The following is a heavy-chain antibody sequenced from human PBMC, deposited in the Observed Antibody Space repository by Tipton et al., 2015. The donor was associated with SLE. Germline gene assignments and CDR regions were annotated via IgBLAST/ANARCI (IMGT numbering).Heavy chain of an antibody. CDR2: ISGSGGST. Sequence: GSLRLSCAASGFTFSSYGMSWVRQAPGKGLEWVSAISGSGGSTYYADSVKGRFTISRDNAKNTLYLQMNSLRAEDTAVYYCAVARGYSYVWGQGTLVTVSS. V-gene: IGHV3-23*01. J-gene: IGHJ4*02. CDR1: GFTFSSYG. CDR3: AVARGYSYV. D-gene: IGHD5-18*01.